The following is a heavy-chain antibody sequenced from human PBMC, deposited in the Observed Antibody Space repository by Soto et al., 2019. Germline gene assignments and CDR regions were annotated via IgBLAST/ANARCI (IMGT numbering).Heavy chain of an antibody. CDR3: ARGDYFDSSGPFSDAFDV. CDR1: GGSISSSSYY. V-gene: IGHV4-39*01. J-gene: IGHJ3*01. D-gene: IGHD3-22*01. Sequence: SETLSLTCTVSGGSISSSSYYWGWIRQPPGKGLEWIGSIYYSGSTYYNPSLKSRVTISVDTSKNQFSLQMNNLRTEDTAVYYCARGDYFDSSGPFSDAFDVWGQGTMVTVSS. CDR2: IYYSGST.